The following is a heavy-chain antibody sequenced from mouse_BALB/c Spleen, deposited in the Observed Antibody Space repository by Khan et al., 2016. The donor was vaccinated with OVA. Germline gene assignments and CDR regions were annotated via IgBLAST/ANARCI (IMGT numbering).Heavy chain of an antibody. V-gene: IGHV2-9*02. D-gene: IGHD1-1*01. Sequence: QVQLKESGPGLVAPSQSLSITCTVSGFSLTSYGVHWVRQPPGKGLEWLGLIWAGGSTNYNSALMSRLTINNDNSKSQVFLKMNSLQTDDTAMYYCARDYGSSFEYFDVWGAGTTVTVSS. CDR1: GFSLTSYG. J-gene: IGHJ1*01. CDR2: IWAGGST. CDR3: ARDYGSSFEYFDV.